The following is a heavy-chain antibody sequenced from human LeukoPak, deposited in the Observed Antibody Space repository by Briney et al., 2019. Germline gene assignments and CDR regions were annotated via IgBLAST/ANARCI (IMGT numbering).Heavy chain of an antibody. Sequence: ASVKVSCKASGYTFTDCFTHWARQAPGRGLEWMGWLNPVTGDTNYTQKFQGRLTVTRVTSMTTAYMALSSLMSDDTAVYYCAREICGGGRCHQALDYWGQGSLLTVSS. D-gene: IGHD2-15*01. J-gene: IGHJ4*02. V-gene: IGHV1-2*02. CDR1: GYTFTDCF. CDR3: AREICGGGRCHQALDY. CDR2: LNPVTGDT.